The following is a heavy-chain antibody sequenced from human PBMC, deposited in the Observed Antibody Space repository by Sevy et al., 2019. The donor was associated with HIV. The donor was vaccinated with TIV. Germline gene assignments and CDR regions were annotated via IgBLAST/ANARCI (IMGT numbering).Heavy chain of an antibody. CDR3: ARVGAYCGGDCYSHQPNYYYYGMDV. Sequence: GGSLRLSCAASGFTFSSYWMSWVRQAPGKGLEWVANLKQDGSEKYYVDSVKGRFTISRDNAKNSLYLQMNSLRAEDTAVYYCARVGAYCGGDCYSHQPNYYYYGMDVWGQGTTVTVSS. CDR1: GFTFSSYW. J-gene: IGHJ6*02. D-gene: IGHD2-21*02. CDR2: LKQDGSEK. V-gene: IGHV3-7*01.